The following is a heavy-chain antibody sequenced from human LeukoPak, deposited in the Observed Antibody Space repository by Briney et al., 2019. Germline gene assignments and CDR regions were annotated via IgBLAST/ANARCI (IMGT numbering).Heavy chain of an antibody. CDR1: GFTFSSYE. CDR3: TTPPGGTYNH. CDR2: ISSSGSTI. V-gene: IGHV3-48*03. J-gene: IGHJ4*02. D-gene: IGHD5-24*01. Sequence: GGSLRLSCAASGFTFSSYEMNWVRQAPGKGLEWVSYISSSGSTIYYADSVKGRFTISRDNSKNTLYLQMNSVRAEDTAIYYCTTPPGGTYNHWGQGTLVSVSS.